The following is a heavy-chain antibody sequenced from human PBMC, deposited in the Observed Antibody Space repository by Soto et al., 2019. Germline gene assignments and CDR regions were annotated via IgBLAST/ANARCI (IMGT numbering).Heavy chain of an antibody. Sequence: GGSLRLSCAISGFSVSSNYLSWVRQAPGKGLEWVSVHYSGGSTDYADSGQGRFTISRDKSNNTLYRQMLRVRSEDTAVYFCARHRHPRGTVGATSPLDPWGQGTQVTVSS. J-gene: IGHJ5*02. CDR2: HYSGGST. V-gene: IGHV3-53*01. D-gene: IGHD1-26*01. CDR1: GFSVSSNY. CDR3: ARHRHPRGTVGATSPLDP.